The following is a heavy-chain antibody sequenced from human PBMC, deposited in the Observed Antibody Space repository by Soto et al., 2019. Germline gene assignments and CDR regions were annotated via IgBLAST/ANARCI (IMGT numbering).Heavy chain of an antibody. CDR2: ISYDGSHK. J-gene: IGHJ6*02. Sequence: QVQLVESGGGVVQPGRSLRLSCAASGFTFSSYGMHWVRQAPGKGLEWVAVISYDGSHKYYADSVKGRLTISRDNSKNTLYLQMNSLRAEDTAVYYCAKILQLGDYAYYYYGMDVWGQGTTVTVSS. V-gene: IGHV3-30*18. CDR1: GFTFSSYG. D-gene: IGHD4-17*01. CDR3: AKILQLGDYAYYYYGMDV.